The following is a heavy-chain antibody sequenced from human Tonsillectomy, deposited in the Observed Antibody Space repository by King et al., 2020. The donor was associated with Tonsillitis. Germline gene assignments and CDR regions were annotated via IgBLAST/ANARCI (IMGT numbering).Heavy chain of an antibody. J-gene: IGHJ4*02. D-gene: IGHD1-26*01. CDR1: GFSLTTSGEG. CDR3: AHRQTSRGSYYDPGYFDY. Sequence: TLKESGPTLVKPTQTLTLTCTFSGFSLTTSGEGVGWIRQPPGKALEWLALIYWTDDKRYSPSLKSRLTITKDTSKHQVVLTMTNMDPVDTATYYCAHRQTSRGSYYDPGYFDYWGQGTLVTVSS. V-gene: IGHV2-5*01. CDR2: IYWTDDK.